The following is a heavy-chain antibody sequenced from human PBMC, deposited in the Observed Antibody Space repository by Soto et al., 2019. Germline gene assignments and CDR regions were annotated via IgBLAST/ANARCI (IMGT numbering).Heavy chain of an antibody. CDR1: GFRFTDYY. V-gene: IGHV3-11*01. CDR2: ISSGGNAI. CDR3: ARSSAYPYYFDY. D-gene: IGHD2-21*01. Sequence: PGGSLRLSCAASGFRFTDYYMTWIRQAPGKGLEWVSYISSGGNAIYYADSVKGRFTISKDNTKKSLYLQMNYLRAEDTAVYYCARSSAYPYYFDYWGQGALVTVS. J-gene: IGHJ4*02.